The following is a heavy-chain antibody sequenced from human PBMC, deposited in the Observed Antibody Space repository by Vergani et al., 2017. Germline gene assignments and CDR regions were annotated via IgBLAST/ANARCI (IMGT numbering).Heavy chain of an antibody. CDR2: IIPILGIA. V-gene: IGHV1-69*04. D-gene: IGHD6-13*01. J-gene: IGHJ4*02. Sequence: QVQLVQSGAEVKKPGSSVKVSCKASGGTFSSYAISWVRQAPGQGLEWMGRIIPILGIANYAQRFQGRVTITADKSTSTAYMELSSLRSEDTAVYYCAAVTYSSSFGDYWGQGTLVTVSS. CDR3: AAVTYSSSFGDY. CDR1: GGTFSSYA.